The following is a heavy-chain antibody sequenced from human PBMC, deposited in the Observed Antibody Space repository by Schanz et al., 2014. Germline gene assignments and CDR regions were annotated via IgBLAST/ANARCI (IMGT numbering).Heavy chain of an antibody. CDR3: ARGYGDSPADF. Sequence: VQLEQSGAEVKKPGSSVKVSCKASGGTFSSFGINWVRQAPGQGLEWMGRISPYNGNTNYAQKLQGRVTMTADRSTSTAYMELSSLRSEDTAVYYCARGYGDSPADFWGQGTLVTVSS. J-gene: IGHJ4*02. V-gene: IGHV1-69*04. CDR1: GGTFSSFG. CDR2: ISPYNGNT. D-gene: IGHD4-17*01.